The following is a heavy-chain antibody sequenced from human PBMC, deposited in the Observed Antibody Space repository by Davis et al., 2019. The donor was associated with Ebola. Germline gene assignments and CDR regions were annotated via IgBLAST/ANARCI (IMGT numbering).Heavy chain of an antibody. CDR1: GYSISSGYY. J-gene: IGHJ4*02. CDR3: ARAYRYGGAFFDY. Sequence: MPSETLSLTCTVSGYSISSGYYWGWIRQPPGKGLECIAYMFHSGNTLYNPSLRSRVTMSVDTSKNQFSLKLSSVTAADTAVYYCARAYRYGGAFFDYWGQGTLVTVSS. CDR2: MFHSGNT. V-gene: IGHV4-38-2*02. D-gene: IGHD1-26*01.